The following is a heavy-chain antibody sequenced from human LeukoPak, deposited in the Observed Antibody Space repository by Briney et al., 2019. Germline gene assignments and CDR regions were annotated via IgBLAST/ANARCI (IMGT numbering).Heavy chain of an antibody. CDR2: INHSGST. Sequence: PSETLSLTCAVYGGSFSGYYWSWIRQPPGKGLEWIGEINHSGSTNYNPSLKSRVTISVDTSKNQFSLKLSSVTAADTAVYYCARGRLQWLVRWGDYFDYWGQGTLVTVSS. J-gene: IGHJ4*02. V-gene: IGHV4-34*01. CDR1: GGSFSGYY. CDR3: ARGRLQWLVRWGDYFDY. D-gene: IGHD6-19*01.